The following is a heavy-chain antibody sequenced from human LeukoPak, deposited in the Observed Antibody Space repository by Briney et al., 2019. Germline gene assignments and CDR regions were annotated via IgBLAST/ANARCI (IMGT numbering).Heavy chain of an antibody. V-gene: IGHV3-23*01. CDR1: GFTFSSNA. D-gene: IGHD3-10*01. J-gene: IGHJ3*02. Sequence: GGSLRLSCVASGFTFSSNAMTWVRQAPGKGLEWVATVTGSGGTTFYADSLKGRFTISRDNSKNTVYLQMNSLRVADTAIYYCAKDYYGSGSSYTDAFDIWGQGTMVTVSS. CDR2: VTGSGGTT. CDR3: AKDYYGSGSSYTDAFDI.